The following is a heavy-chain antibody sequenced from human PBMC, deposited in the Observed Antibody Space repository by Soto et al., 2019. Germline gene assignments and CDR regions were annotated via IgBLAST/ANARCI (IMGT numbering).Heavy chain of an antibody. CDR2: IYYSGST. CDR1: GGSISGSSYY. Sequence: SETLSLTCTVSGGSISGSSYYWGWIRQPPGKGLEWIGSIYYSGSTYYNPSLKSRVTISVDTSKNQFSLKLSSVTAADTAVYYCARQPRMSWFDPWGQGTLVTVSS. V-gene: IGHV4-39*01. J-gene: IGHJ5*02. CDR3: ARQPRMSWFDP.